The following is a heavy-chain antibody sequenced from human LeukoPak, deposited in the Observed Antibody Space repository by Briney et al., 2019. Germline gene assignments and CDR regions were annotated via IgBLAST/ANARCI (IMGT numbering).Heavy chain of an antibody. Sequence: SETLSLTCTVSGRSLNDFYWSWIRQSPGKGLEWIGYSSSSGSTNYHPSLKSRVTISVDTSRNQFSLKVTSLTAADTALYYCARASGLYCGPTSCFYEGFDYWGQGTSVTVSS. CDR3: ARASGLYCGPTSCFYEGFDY. D-gene: IGHD2-21*01. CDR1: GRSLNDFY. J-gene: IGHJ4*02. V-gene: IGHV4-59*12. CDR2: SSSSGST.